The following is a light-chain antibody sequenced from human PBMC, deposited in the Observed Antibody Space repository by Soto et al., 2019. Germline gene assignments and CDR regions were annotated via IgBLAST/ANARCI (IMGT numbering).Light chain of an antibody. CDR1: QGIGND. J-gene: IGKJ3*01. CDR3: LQYTTHPFT. V-gene: IGKV1-16*01. CDR2: DAS. Sequence: DIQMTQSPSSLSASVGDRVTITCRASQGIGNDLTWFQQQPGKTPKSLIYDASTLQSGVPSRFSGSGSGTEFTLTISSLQPEDFATYYCLQYTTHPFTFGPGTKVDVK.